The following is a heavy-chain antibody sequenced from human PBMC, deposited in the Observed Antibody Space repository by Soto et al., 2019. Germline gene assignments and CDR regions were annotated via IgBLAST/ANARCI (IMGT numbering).Heavy chain of an antibody. CDR3: AKYLMVAPGDYFAD. Sequence: PGGSLRLSCVASGFTLTNYAMNWVRQAPGKGLEWVSGISGGGGSIYYSDSVKGRFTISRDNSKNTLYLQMNSLRADDTAVYSFAKYLMVAPGDYFADCGQRRLVTV. CDR1: GFTLTNYA. J-gene: IGHJ4*02. V-gene: IGHV3-23*01. CDR2: ISGGGGSI. D-gene: IGHD2-8*01.